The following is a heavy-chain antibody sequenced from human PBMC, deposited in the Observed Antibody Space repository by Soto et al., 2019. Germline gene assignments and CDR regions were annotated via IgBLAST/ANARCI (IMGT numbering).Heavy chain of an antibody. CDR1: GFTFSSYA. CDR2: ISYDGSNK. CDR3: VRDGLYAGSPYYGMDV. D-gene: IGHD2-15*01. Sequence: PGGSLRLSCAASGFTFSSYAMHWVRQAPGKGLEWVAVISYDGSNKYYADSVKGRFTISRDNSKNTLYLQMNSLRAEDTAVYYCVRDGLYAGSPYYGMDVWGQGSTVTVSS. J-gene: IGHJ6*02. V-gene: IGHV3-30-3*01.